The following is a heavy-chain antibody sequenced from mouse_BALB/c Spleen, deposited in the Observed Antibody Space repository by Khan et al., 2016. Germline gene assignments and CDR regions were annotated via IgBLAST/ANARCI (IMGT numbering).Heavy chain of an antibody. CDR1: GYSITSDYA. V-gene: IGHV3-2*02. CDR3: ARGSYYGYDWYFDV. CDR2: ISYSGST. J-gene: IGHJ1*01. Sequence: EVQLQESGPGLVKPSQSLSLTCTVTGYSITSDYAWNWIRQFRGNKLEWMGYISYSGSTSYNPSLKSRISITRDTSKNQFFLQLNSVTTEDTATYYCARGSYYGYDWYFDVWCAGTTVTVSS. D-gene: IGHD2-14*01.